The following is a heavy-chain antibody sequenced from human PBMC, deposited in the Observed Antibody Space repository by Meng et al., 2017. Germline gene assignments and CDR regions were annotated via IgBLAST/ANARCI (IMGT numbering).Heavy chain of an antibody. V-gene: IGHV2-5*02. Sequence: QITLKESGPTLVKPTQTPTLTCTFSGFSLSTSGVGVGWIRQPPGKALEWLALIYWDDDKRYSPSLKSRLTITKDTSKNQVVLTMTNMDPVDTATYYCAHRPNVEMATYHFDYWGQGTLVTVSS. CDR2: IYWDDDK. CDR3: AHRPNVEMATYHFDY. J-gene: IGHJ4*02. CDR1: GFSLSTSGVG. D-gene: IGHD5-24*01.